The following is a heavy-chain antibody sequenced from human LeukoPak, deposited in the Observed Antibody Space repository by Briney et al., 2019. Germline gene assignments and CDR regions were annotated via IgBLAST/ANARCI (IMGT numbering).Heavy chain of an antibody. V-gene: IGHV3-74*01. CDR1: GVTFSRYG. CDR3: ARDQLGDGDYLFDS. CDR2: VNGDGSST. J-gene: IGHJ4*02. D-gene: IGHD4-17*01. Sequence: GGSLRLSCAASGVTFSRYGKNWGGQAPGKGLVAVSRVNGDGSSTTYADSVKGRFTISRDNAKNTLYLQMNSLRAEDTAVYYCARDQLGDGDYLFDSWGQGILVTVSS.